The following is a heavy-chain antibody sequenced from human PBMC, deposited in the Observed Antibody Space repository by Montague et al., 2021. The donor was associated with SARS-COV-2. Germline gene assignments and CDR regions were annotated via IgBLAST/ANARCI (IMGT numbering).Heavy chain of an antibody. D-gene: IGHD3-10*01. V-gene: IGHV3-74*01. J-gene: IGHJ4*02. CDR1: GFTFRSYW. CDR3: VRPLWFGDSDYYFDS. CDR2: IRHDGTST. Sequence: SLRLSCAASGFTFRSYWMHWVRQVPGRGLVRVSRIRHDGTSTHYAASVKGRFVISRDNAKNTLSLEMTNLRVNDTAIYYCVRPLWFGDSDYYFDSWGQGTRASVSS.